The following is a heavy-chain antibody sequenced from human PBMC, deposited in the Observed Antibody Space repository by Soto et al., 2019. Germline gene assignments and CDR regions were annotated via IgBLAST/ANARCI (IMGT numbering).Heavy chain of an antibody. V-gene: IGHV1-69*01. CDR1: GGGNLIDYR. J-gene: IGHJ4*02. Sequence: QVQLVQSGAEVKEPGSSVKVSCKASGGGNLIDYRTTWVRRAPGQGLEWLGVIIPKLGSANYAQQFQGRVTISADESTNSVYLELRSLRSDDTAVYYCARGGEGYNFGPVYWGQGTPVTVSS. CDR2: IIPKLGSA. CDR3: ARGGEGYNFGPVY. D-gene: IGHD5-12*01.